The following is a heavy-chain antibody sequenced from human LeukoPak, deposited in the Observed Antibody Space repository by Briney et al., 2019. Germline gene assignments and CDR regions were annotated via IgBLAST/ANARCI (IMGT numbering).Heavy chain of an antibody. CDR3: ARDVRGYCSSTRCYWFDP. CDR2: SIPILGIA. J-gene: IGHJ5*02. V-gene: IGHV1-69*04. Sequence: SVKLSCKASGGTFSSYTISWVRHAPGQGLEWRGRSIPILGIANYAQKFQGRVTITADKSTSTAYMELSSLRSEDTAVYYCARDVRGYCSSTRCYWFDPWGQGTLVTVSS. D-gene: IGHD2-2*01. CDR1: GGTFSSYT.